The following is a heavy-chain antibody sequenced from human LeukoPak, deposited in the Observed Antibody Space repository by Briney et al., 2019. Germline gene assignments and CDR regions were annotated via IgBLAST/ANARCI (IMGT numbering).Heavy chain of an antibody. CDR3: ARRGVVGAFDY. V-gene: IGHV1-46*01. Sequence: GASVKVSCKASGYTFTSYYTHWVRQAPGQGLEWMGIINPSGGSTSYAQKFQGRVTMTRDTSTSTVYMELSSLRSEDTAVYYCARRGVVGAFDYWGQGTLVTVSS. D-gene: IGHD1-26*01. J-gene: IGHJ4*02. CDR1: GYTFTSYY. CDR2: INPSGGST.